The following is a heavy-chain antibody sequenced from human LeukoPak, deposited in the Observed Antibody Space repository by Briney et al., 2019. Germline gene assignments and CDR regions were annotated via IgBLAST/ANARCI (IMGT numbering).Heavy chain of an antibody. D-gene: IGHD2-15*01. CDR1: GYTFTGYY. CDR2: INPNSGGT. J-gene: IGHJ4*02. V-gene: IGHV1-2*06. Sequence: VASVKVSXKASGYTFTGYYMHWVRQAPGQGLEWIGRINPNSGGTNYAQKFQGRVTMTRDTSISTAYMELSRLRSDDTAVYYCARRYCSGGSCYLFDYWGQGTLVTVSS. CDR3: ARRYCSGGSCYLFDY.